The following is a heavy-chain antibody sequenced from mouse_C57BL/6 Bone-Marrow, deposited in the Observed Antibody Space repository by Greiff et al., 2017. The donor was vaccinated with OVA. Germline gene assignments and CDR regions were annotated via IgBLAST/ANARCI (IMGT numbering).Heavy chain of an antibody. V-gene: IGHV5-9*01. CDR1: GFTFSSYT. CDR2: ISGGGGNT. J-gene: IGHJ2*01. D-gene: IGHD1-1*01. CDR3: ARQDWHYGSSYNFDY. Sequence: EVMLVESGGGLVKPGGSLKLSCAASGFTFSSYTMSWVRQTPEKRLEWVATISGGGGNTYYPDSVKGRFTISRDNAKNTLYQQMSSLRSEDTALYYCARQDWHYGSSYNFDYWGQGTTLTVSS.